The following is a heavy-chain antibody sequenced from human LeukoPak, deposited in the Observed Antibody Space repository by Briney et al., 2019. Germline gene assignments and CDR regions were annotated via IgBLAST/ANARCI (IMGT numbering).Heavy chain of an antibody. D-gene: IGHD4-17*01. J-gene: IGHJ4*02. V-gene: IGHV1-18*01. CDR1: GYTFTSYG. CDR2: ISAYNGNT. CDR3: ARPTYGDYDSYYFDY. Sequence: ASVKVSCKASGYTFTSYGISWVRQAPGQGLEWMGWISAYNGNTNYAQKLQGRVTMTTDTSTSTAYMELRSLGSDDTAVYYCARPTYGDYDSYYFDYWGQGTLVTVSS.